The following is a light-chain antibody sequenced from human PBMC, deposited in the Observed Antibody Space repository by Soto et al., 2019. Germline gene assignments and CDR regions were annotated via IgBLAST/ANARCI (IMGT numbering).Light chain of an antibody. CDR3: QQYDNLPPTWT. Sequence: DIQMTQSPSSLSASVVDRVRSSCHXSQDIATYLNWYQQKPGKAPNLLIYDASNLETGVPSRFSGGGSGTHFTFTISNLQPEDIATYYCQQYDNLPPTWTFGQGTKVDIK. V-gene: IGKV1-33*01. CDR2: DAS. CDR1: QDIATY. J-gene: IGKJ1*01.